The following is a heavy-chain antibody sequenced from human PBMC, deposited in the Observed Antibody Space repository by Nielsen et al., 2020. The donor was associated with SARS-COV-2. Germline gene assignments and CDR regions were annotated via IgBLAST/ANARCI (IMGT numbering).Heavy chain of an antibody. CDR2: ISYDGSNK. J-gene: IGHJ4*02. CDR1: GFTFSSYA. D-gene: IGHD1-26*01. Sequence: GESLKISCAASGFTFSSYAMHWVRQAPGKGLEWVAVISYDGSNKYYADSVKGRFTISRDNSKNTLYLQMNSLRAEDTAVYYCARPYSGSYRGAFDYWGQGTLVTVSS. V-gene: IGHV3-30-3*01. CDR3: ARPYSGSYRGAFDY.